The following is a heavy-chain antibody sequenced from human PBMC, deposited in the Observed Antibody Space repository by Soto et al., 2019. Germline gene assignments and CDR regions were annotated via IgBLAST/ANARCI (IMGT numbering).Heavy chain of an antibody. Sequence: ASVKVSCKASGYTFTRYGISWVRQAPGQGLEWVGWISGYNGDANYAQSFQGRVSMTIDTSTTTAYMELRTLTPDDTAVYYCAKNGQPPYYYYGLDVWGQGTTVTVSS. V-gene: IGHV1-18*01. D-gene: IGHD2-8*01. CDR2: ISGYNGDA. CDR3: AKNGQPPYYYYGLDV. CDR1: GYTFTRYG. J-gene: IGHJ6*02.